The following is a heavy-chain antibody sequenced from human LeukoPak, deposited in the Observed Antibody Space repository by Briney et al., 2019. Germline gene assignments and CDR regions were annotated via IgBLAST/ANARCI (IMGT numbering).Heavy chain of an antibody. J-gene: IGHJ4*02. V-gene: IGHV3-15*01. CDR3: TTGPTGGQLVRVDY. CDR1: GFTFSNAW. Sequence: PGGSLRLSCAASGFTFSNAWMSWVRQAPGKGLEWVGRIKSKTDGGTTDYAAPVKGRFTISRDDSKNTLYLQMNSLKTEDTAVYYCTTGPTGGQLVRVDYWGQGTLVTVSS. CDR2: IKSKTDGGTT. D-gene: IGHD6-6*01.